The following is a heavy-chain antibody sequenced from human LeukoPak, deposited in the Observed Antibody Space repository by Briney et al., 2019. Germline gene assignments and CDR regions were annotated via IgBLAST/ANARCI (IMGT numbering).Heavy chain of an antibody. CDR2: ISGSGGST. Sequence: GGSLRLSCAASGFALTSYAMSWVRQAPGKGLEWVSAISGSGGSTYYADSVKGRFTISRDNSKNTLYLQMNSLRAEDTAVYYCAKGRHDYSNYGAFDIWGQGTMVTVSS. J-gene: IGHJ3*02. CDR1: GFALTSYA. CDR3: AKGRHDYSNYGAFDI. V-gene: IGHV3-23*01. D-gene: IGHD4-11*01.